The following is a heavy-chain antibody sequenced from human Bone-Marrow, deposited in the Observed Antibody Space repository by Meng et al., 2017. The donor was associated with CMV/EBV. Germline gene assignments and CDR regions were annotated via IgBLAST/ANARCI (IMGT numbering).Heavy chain of an antibody. V-gene: IGHV3-21*04. Sequence: GESLKISCAASGFTFSSYSMNWVRQAPGKGLEWVSSISSSSSYIYYADSVTGRFTISRDDSKNSLSLQMNSLKTEDSAVYYCVRGGVVGHYYNAKDVWGQGTTVTVSS. J-gene: IGHJ6*02. CDR1: GFTFSSYS. D-gene: IGHD2-2*01. CDR3: VRGGVVGHYYNAKDV. CDR2: ISSSSSYI.